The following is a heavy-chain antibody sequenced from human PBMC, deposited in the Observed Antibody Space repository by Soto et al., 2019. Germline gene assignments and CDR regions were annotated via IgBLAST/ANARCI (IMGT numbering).Heavy chain of an antibody. CDR1: GITLSHFW. V-gene: IGHV3-74*01. CDR3: AKSESAPGVITPLDY. J-gene: IGHJ4*02. D-gene: IGHD3-22*01. Sequence: PGGSLRLSCPASGITLSHFWMHWVRQAPGKGLVWVARIDNGGSGTSYADFAKGRFTISKDDAKNTLYLQMNSLRAEDTAVYYCAKSESAPGVITPLDYWGQGTLVTVSS. CDR2: IDNGGSGT.